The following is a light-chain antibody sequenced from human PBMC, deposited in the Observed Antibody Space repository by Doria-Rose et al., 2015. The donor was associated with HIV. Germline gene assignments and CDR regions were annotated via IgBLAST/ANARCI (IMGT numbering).Light chain of an antibody. V-gene: IGKV3-20*01. CDR1: RRVKSSY. Sequence: TQSPGTLSLPPGERATLSCRASRRVKSSYLALYQQKPGQATRLLIYDASTRATGIPDRFSGSGSGTDFTLTISRLEPEDVAVYYCQQYGTSRGTFGQGTRLEIK. CDR2: DAS. CDR3: QQYGTSRGT. J-gene: IGKJ5*01.